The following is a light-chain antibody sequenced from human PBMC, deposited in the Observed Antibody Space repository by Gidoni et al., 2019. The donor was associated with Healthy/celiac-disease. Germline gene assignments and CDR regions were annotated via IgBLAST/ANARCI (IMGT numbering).Light chain of an antibody. CDR2: KAS. V-gene: IGKV1-5*03. Sequence: DIQMTQSPSSLSASVGDRVTITCRASQSISSWLAWYQQKPGKAPKLLIYKASGLESGVPSRFSGSGSGTYFTLTISSLQPDDFATYDCQQYNSYPWTFXQXTRVEIK. CDR3: QQYNSYPWT. CDR1: QSISSW. J-gene: IGKJ1*01.